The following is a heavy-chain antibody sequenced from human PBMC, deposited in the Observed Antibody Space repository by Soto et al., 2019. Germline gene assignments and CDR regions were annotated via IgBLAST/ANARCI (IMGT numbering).Heavy chain of an antibody. D-gene: IGHD3-10*01. CDR3: AKLSLNYYGSGSYYPRDY. V-gene: IGHV3-30*18. Sequence: GGSLRLSCAASGFTFSSYGMHWVRQAPGKGLEWVAVISYDGSNKYYADSVKGRFTISRDNSKNTLYLQMNSLRAEDTAVYYCAKLSLNYYGSGSYYPRDYWGQGTLVTVSS. CDR1: GFTFSSYG. J-gene: IGHJ4*02. CDR2: ISYDGSNK.